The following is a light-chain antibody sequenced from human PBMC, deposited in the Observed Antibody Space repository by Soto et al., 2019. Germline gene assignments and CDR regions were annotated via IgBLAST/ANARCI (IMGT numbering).Light chain of an antibody. CDR3: QQYDKLPLT. CDR2: DAS. V-gene: IGKV1-33*01. Sequence: DIQMTQSPSSLSASVGDRVTITCRASQDISNYLNWYQQKPGKAPKLLIYDASNLETGVPSRFSGRKSATDFTFTISSLQPEEIATNYCQQYDKLPLTFGGGNKVEIK. CDR1: QDISNY. J-gene: IGKJ4*01.